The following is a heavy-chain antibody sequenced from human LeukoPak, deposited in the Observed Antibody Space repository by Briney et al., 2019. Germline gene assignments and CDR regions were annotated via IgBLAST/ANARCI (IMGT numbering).Heavy chain of an antibody. V-gene: IGHV3-23*01. CDR1: GFTFTSYA. J-gene: IGHJ5*02. CDR2: ISGSGGST. D-gene: IGHD1-7*01. CDR3: VVAGTTSWFDP. Sequence: GGSLRLSCAASGFTFTSYAMSWVRQAAGKGLEWVSSISGSGGSTYYADSVKGRFTISRDNSKNTLYLQMSSLRAEDTAVYYCVVAGTTSWFDPWGQGTLVTVSS.